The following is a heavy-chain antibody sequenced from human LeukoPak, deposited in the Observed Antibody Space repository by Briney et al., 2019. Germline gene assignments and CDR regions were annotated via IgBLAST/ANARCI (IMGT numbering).Heavy chain of an antibody. CDR1: GGSIGSSIYY. Sequence: SETLSLTCIVSGGSIGSSIYYWAWVRQPPGKGLEWIGTVFYNGATQYSPSLRSRVTISIDTSTDQFSLKLTSVTAADTALYYCARAMGGYYDSSGYNDYWGQGTLVTVSS. J-gene: IGHJ4*02. D-gene: IGHD3-22*01. CDR2: VFYNGAT. V-gene: IGHV4-39*07. CDR3: ARAMGGYYDSSGYNDY.